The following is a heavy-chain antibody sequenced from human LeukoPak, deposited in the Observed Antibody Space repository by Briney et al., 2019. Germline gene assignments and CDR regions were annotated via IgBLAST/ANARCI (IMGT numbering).Heavy chain of an antibody. CDR1: GFTVSSNY. V-gene: IGHV3-53*05. J-gene: IGHJ3*02. CDR2: IYSGGST. Sequence: GGSLRLSCAASGFTVSSNYMSWVRQAPGKGLEWVSVIYSGGSTYYADSVKGRFTISRDDAKNSLYLQMNSLRAEDTALYYCAKDLRADDAFDIWGQGTMVTVSS. CDR3: AKDLRADDAFDI.